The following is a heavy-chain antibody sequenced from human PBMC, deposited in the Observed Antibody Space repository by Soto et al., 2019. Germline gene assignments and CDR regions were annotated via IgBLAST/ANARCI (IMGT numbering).Heavy chain of an antibody. V-gene: IGHV1-46*01. CDR2: INPSGGST. Sequence: GASVKVSCKASGYTFTSYYMHWVRQAPGQGLEWMGIINPSGGSTSYAQKFQGRVTMTRDTSTSTVYMELSSLRSEDTAVYYCARAGIMYQLLSWFDPWGQGTPVPVSS. D-gene: IGHD2-2*01. CDR1: GYTFTSYY. J-gene: IGHJ5*02. CDR3: ARAGIMYQLLSWFDP.